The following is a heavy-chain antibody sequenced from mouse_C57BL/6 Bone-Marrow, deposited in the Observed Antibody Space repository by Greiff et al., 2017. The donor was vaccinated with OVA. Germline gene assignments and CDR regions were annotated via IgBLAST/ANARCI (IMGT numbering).Heavy chain of an antibody. V-gene: IGHV1-55*01. CDR3: AKEGVYYDYDGCAY. CDR1: GYTFTSYW. J-gene: IGHJ3*01. CDR2: IYPGSGST. Sequence: QVQLQQPGAELVKPGASVKMSCKASGYTFTSYWITWVKQRPGQGLEWIGDIYPGSGSTNYNEKFKSKATLTVDTSSSTAYMQLSSLTSEDSAVYYCAKEGVYYDYDGCAYWGQGTLVTVSA. D-gene: IGHD2-4*01.